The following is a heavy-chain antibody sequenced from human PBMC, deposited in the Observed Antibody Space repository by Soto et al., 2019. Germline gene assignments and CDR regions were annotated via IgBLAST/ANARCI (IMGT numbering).Heavy chain of an antibody. J-gene: IGHJ4*02. Sequence: QITLKESGPSLVNPTQSLTLTCSFSGFSLTTTEVAVGWLRQPPGKTLEWLALIYWDDDKRYSPSLKSSLTSTNDTATNQDVLTMTNVHSEDTATYFFAHSGPKATVAFDYWCQGILVTVSS. V-gene: IGHV2-5*02. CDR1: GFSLTTTEVA. CDR3: AHSGPKATVAFDY. D-gene: IGHD4-4*01. CDR2: IYWDDDK.